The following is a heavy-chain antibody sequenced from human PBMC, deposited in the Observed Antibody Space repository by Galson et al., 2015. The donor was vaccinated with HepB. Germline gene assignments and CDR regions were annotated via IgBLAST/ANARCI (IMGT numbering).Heavy chain of an antibody. Sequence: QSGAEVKKPGESLKISCKGSGYSFTSYWIGWVRQMPGKGLEWMGIIYPGDSDTRYSPSFQGQVTISADKSISTAYLQWSSLKASDTAMYYCARWTGSYLFDYGMDVWGQGTTVTVSS. CDR3: ARWTGSYLFDYGMDV. CDR2: IYPGDSDT. D-gene: IGHD1-26*01. J-gene: IGHJ6*02. V-gene: IGHV5-51*01. CDR1: GYSFTSYW.